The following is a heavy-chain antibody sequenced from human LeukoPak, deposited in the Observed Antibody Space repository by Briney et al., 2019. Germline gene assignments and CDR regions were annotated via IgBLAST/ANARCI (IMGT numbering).Heavy chain of an antibody. J-gene: IGHJ4*02. Sequence: TLSLTCTVSGGSISSGGYYWSWIRQHPGKGLEWIGYIYYSGSTYYNPSLKSRVTISVDTSKNQFSLKLSSVTAADTAVYYCARTSIVVVVAAWGTSSYYFDYWGQGTLVTVSS. CDR1: GGSISSGGYY. CDR2: IYYSGST. CDR3: ARTSIVVVVAAWGTSSYYFDY. D-gene: IGHD2-15*01. V-gene: IGHV4-31*03.